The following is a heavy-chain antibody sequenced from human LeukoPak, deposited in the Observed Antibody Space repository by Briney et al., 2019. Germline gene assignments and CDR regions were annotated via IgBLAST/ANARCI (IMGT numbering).Heavy chain of an antibody. CDR1: GGAISRYY. CDR3: ARDLGGGYDYRWFDP. V-gene: IGHV4-59*01. D-gene: IGHD5-12*01. Sequence: SETLSLTCTVSGGAISRYYWSWIRQPPGTGLEWIGYIYYSGSTNYNPSLKSRVTISVDTSKNQFSLKLSSVTAADTAVYYCARDLGGGYDYRWFDPWGQGTLVTVSS. CDR2: IYYSGST. J-gene: IGHJ5*02.